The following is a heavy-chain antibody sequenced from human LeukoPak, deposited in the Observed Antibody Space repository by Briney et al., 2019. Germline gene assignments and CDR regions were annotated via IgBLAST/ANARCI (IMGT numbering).Heavy chain of an antibody. CDR1: GLIFSKYA. J-gene: IGHJ4*02. CDR3: AKDVNWNPPGTLGDY. V-gene: IGHV3-23*01. Sequence: PGGSLRLSCAASGLIFSKYAMSWVRQAPGKGLEWVSTIRGSGSSTYYADSVKGRFTISRDSSKNTLFLQMNSLRAEDTAVYHCAKDVNWNPPGTLGDYWGQGTLVTVSS. D-gene: IGHD1-20*01. CDR2: IRGSGSST.